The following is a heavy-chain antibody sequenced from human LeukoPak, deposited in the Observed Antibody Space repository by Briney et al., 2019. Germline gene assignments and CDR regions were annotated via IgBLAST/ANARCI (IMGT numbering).Heavy chain of an antibody. Sequence: ASVKVSCKASGYTFTSYAMHWVRQAPGQRLEWMGWINAGNGNTKYSQKFQGRVTITRDTSASTAYTELSSLRSEDTAVYCCARDQQFLYYYYGMDVWGQGTTVTVSS. CDR3: ARDQQFLYYYYGMDV. CDR2: INAGNGNT. D-gene: IGHD6-13*01. J-gene: IGHJ6*02. V-gene: IGHV1-3*01. CDR1: GYTFTSYA.